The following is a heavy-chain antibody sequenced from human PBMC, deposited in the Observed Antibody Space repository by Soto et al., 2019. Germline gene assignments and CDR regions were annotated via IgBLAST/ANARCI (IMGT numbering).Heavy chain of an antibody. V-gene: IGHV3-48*02. CDR1: GFTFSDYS. CDR3: ARDTPFDY. Sequence: GGSLRLSCAASGFTFSDYSMNWVRQAPGKGLEWVAYISSGSSAIYYADSVKGRFTISRDNVKNSLYLQMNSLRDEDTAVYYCARDTPFDYWGQGALVTVSS. J-gene: IGHJ4*02. CDR2: ISSGSSAI.